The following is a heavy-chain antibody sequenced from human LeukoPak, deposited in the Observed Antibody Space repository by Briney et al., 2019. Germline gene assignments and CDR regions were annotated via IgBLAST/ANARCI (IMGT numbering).Heavy chain of an antibody. CDR2: ISGSGGST. CDR1: GFTFSNYA. CDR3: TKSGGNSVSYFLDY. J-gene: IGHJ4*02. Sequence: GGSLRLSCAASGFTFSNYATSWVRQAPGKGLEWVSTISGSGGSTSFADSVKGRFTISRDNSKNTLYLQMNSLRAEDTAVYYCTKSGGNSVSYFLDYWGQGTLVTVSS. V-gene: IGHV3-23*01. D-gene: IGHD4-23*01.